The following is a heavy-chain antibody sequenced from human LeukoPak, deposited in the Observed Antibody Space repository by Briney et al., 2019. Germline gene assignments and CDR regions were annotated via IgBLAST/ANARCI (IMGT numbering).Heavy chain of an antibody. CDR1: GYTFTSYG. J-gene: IGHJ4*02. V-gene: IGHV1-18*01. Sequence: ASVKVSCKASGYTFTSYGISWVRQAPGQGLEWMGWISAYNGNTNYAQKLQGRVTMTTDTSTSTAYMELSSLRSEDTAVYYCARAFTVTQTFDYWGQGTLVTVSS. CDR3: ARAFTVTQTFDY. CDR2: ISAYNGNT. D-gene: IGHD4-11*01.